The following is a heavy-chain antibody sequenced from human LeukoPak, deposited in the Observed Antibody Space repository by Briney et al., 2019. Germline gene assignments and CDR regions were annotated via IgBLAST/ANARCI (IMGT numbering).Heavy chain of an antibody. J-gene: IGHJ4*02. CDR2: ISGSGGST. CDR1: GFTFSSYA. Sequence: GGSLRLSCAASGFTFSSYAMSWVRQAPGKGLEWVSAISGSGGSTYYADSVKGRFTISRDNSKNTLYLQMNSLRAEDTAVYYCAKGQDIVIVPADTHKGGDYFDYWGQGTLVTVSS. V-gene: IGHV3-23*01. D-gene: IGHD2-2*01. CDR3: AKGQDIVIVPADTHKGGDYFDY.